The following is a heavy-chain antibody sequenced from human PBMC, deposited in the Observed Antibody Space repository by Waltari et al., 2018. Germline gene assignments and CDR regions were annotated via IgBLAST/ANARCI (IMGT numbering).Heavy chain of an antibody. CDR1: GGSISSYY. CDR2: IYTSGST. J-gene: IGHJ4*02. CDR3: ARDSYYDSSGYYRLFDY. V-gene: IGHV4-4*07. D-gene: IGHD3-22*01. Sequence: QVQLQESGPGLVKPSETLSLTCTVSGGSISSYYWRWIRQPAGKGLEWIGRIYTSGSTNYNPSLKSRVTMSVDTSKNQFSLKLSSVTAADTAVYYCARDSYYDSSGYYRLFDYWGQGTLVTVSS.